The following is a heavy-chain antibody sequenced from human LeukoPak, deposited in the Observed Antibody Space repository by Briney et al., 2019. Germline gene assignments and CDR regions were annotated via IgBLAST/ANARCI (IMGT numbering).Heavy chain of an antibody. CDR3: ARRPSKGYYYSPFYFDS. J-gene: IGHJ4*02. V-gene: IGHV5-51*01. CDR1: GYNLTTYW. Sequence: GESLKISCQVPGYNLTTYWIGWVRQMPGKGLEWMGMLYPGDSGPRYSPSFQGHVTISADKSISSVYLHWTSVKASDTAMYYCARRPSKGYYYSPFYFDSWGQGTLVTVSS. CDR2: LYPGDSGP. D-gene: IGHD3-22*01.